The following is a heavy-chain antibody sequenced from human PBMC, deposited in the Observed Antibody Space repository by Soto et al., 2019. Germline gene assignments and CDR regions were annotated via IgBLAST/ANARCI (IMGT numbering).Heavy chain of an antibody. D-gene: IGHD2-21*02. CDR2: ISYDGRNK. V-gene: IGHV3-30*18. J-gene: IGHJ6*02. Sequence: GGSLRLSCAASGFTFSSYVMHWVRQAPGKGLEWVAVISYDGRNKYYADSVKGRFTISRDNSKNTLYLQMNSLRAEDTAVYYCAKDLNPGGDTPYCGMDVWDQRTRVTV. CDR3: AKDLNPGGDTPYCGMDV. CDR1: GFTFSSYV.